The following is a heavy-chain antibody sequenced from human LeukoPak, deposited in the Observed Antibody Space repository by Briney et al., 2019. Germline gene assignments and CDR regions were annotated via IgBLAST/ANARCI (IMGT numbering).Heavy chain of an antibody. CDR1: GFTFSSYA. CDR3: AKGESSAFHV. V-gene: IGHV3-23*01. D-gene: IGHD1-26*01. CDR2: ISGSGDRT. Sequence: GGSLRLSCAASGFTFSSYAISWVRQAPGKGREWVSTISGSGDRTWYAASMKGRFTISRDNSKKTLYLQMNSLRAEDTAVYYCAKGESSAFHVWGQGAMVTVSS. J-gene: IGHJ3*01.